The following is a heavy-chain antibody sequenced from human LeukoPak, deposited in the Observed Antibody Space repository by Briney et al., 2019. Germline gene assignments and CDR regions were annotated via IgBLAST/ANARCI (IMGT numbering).Heavy chain of an antibody. CDR1: GFTFSSYW. CDR2: IKQDGSEK. J-gene: IGHJ4*02. CDR3: ARGYSGYVN. D-gene: IGHD5-12*01. Sequence: GGSLRLSCAASGFTFSSYWMSWVRQAPGKGLEWVANIKQDGSEKYHVDSVKGRFTISRDNAKNSLYLQMNSLRAEDTAECYCARGYSGYVNWGQGTLVTVSS. V-gene: IGHV3-7*05.